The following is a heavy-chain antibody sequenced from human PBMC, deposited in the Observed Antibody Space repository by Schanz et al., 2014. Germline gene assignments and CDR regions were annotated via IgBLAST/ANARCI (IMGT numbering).Heavy chain of an antibody. J-gene: IGHJ5*02. CDR3: ASRSVYAPT. CDR2: IYSRGGT. V-gene: IGHV3-66*01. D-gene: IGHD2-8*01. CDR1: GFIFNDYW. Sequence: VQLVESGGGVVQRGGSLRLSCAASGFIFNDYWMHWVRQAPGKGLECISIIYSRGGTFHADSVKGRFTISRDKSKNTLYLEMNSLRAEDTAVYYCASRSVYAPTWGQGILVTVSS.